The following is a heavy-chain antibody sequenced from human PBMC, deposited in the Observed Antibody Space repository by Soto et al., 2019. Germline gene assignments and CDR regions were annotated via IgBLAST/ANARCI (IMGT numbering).Heavy chain of an antibody. V-gene: IGHV4-31*03. Sequence: QVQLQESGPGLVKPSQTLSLTCTVSGGSINSGGYYWSWIRQHPGKGLEWIGYIYNSGSTYYNPSLKSRVTISEDTSKNQFSLKLSSVTAADTAVYCCARGITMVRGVIHTPYFDYWGQGTLVTVSS. J-gene: IGHJ4*02. D-gene: IGHD3-10*01. CDR3: ARGITMVRGVIHTPYFDY. CDR2: IYNSGST. CDR1: GGSINSGGYY.